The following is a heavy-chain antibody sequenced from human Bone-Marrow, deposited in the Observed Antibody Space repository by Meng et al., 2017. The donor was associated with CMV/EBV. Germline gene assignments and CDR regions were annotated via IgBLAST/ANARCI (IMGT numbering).Heavy chain of an antibody. J-gene: IGHJ6*02. D-gene: IGHD3-10*01. CDR3: AKDLDALLWFGELYGYYYYGMDV. V-gene: IGHV3-23*01. CDR2: ISGSGGST. Sequence: MSWVRQAPGKGLEWVSAISGSGGSTYYADSVKGRFTISRDNSKNTLYLQMNSLRAEDTAVYYCAKDLDALLWFGELYGYYYYGMDVWGQGTTVTVSS.